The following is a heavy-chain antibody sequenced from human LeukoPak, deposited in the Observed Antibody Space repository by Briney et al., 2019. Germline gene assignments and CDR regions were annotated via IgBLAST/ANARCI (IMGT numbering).Heavy chain of an antibody. D-gene: IGHD1-1*01. CDR1: GFTFSSYA. V-gene: IGHV3-23*01. J-gene: IGHJ4*02. CDR2: ISGSGGST. CDR3: ARALVQLERRLFYFDY. Sequence: PGGSLRLSCAASGFTFSSYAMSWVRQAPGKGLEWVSAISGSGGSTYYADSVKGRFTISRDNAKNSLYLQMNSLRAEDTAVYYCARALVQLERRLFYFDYWGQGTLVTVSS.